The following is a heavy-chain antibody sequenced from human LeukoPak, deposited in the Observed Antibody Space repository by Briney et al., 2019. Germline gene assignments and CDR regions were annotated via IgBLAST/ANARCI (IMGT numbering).Heavy chain of an antibody. CDR2: VHYSGTT. CDR1: GGSISGYY. V-gene: IGHV4-59*01. D-gene: IGHD3-10*02. Sequence: SETLSLTCTVSGGSISGYYWTWIRQPPGKGLEWIGYVHYSGTTNYSPSLESRLTISVDTSKNQFSLRLSSVTAADTAVYYCARETWSGSTAYYFDYWGQGTLVTVSS. J-gene: IGHJ4*02. CDR3: ARETWSGSTAYYFDY.